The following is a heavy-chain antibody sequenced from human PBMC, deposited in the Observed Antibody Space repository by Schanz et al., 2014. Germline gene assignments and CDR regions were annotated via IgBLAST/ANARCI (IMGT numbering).Heavy chain of an antibody. V-gene: IGHV3-23*04. CDR1: GFTLSSYG. Sequence: EVHLVESGGGLVQPGGSLRLSCAASGFTLSSYGMHWVRQAPGKGLEWVSSISSGGGSTYYADSVKGRFTISRDNSKNTLYLQMNSLRAEDTAVYYCAKGRFGELSAFDIWGQGTMVTVSS. CDR2: ISSGGGST. D-gene: IGHD3-10*01. CDR3: AKGRFGELSAFDI. J-gene: IGHJ3*02.